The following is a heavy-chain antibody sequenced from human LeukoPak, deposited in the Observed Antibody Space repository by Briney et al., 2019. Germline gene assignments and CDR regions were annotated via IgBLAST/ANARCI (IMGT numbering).Heavy chain of an antibody. V-gene: IGHV3-23*01. D-gene: IGHD4-17*01. CDR1: GFTFSSYA. CDR3: AKGSRWDTVTGVDY. CDR2: ISGSGGTT. J-gene: IGHJ4*02. Sequence: GGSLRLSCAASGFTFSSYAMSWVRQAPGKGLEWVSAISGSGGTTYYADSVKGRFTISRDNSKNTLYLQMNSLRAEDTAVYYSAKGSRWDTVTGVDYWGQGTLVTVSS.